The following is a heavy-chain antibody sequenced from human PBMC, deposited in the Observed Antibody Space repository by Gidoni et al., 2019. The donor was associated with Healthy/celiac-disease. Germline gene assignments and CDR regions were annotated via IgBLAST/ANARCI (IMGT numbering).Heavy chain of an antibody. CDR2: IWYDGSNK. CDR1: GFTFPSYG. V-gene: IGHV3-33*01. CDR3: ARDQRGGGSYYTLDY. J-gene: IGHJ4*02. D-gene: IGHD1-26*01. Sequence: QVQLVESGGGVVTPGRCLRLSRAASGFTFPSYGMHWVRQAPGKGLEWVAVIWYDGSNKYYADSVKGRFTISRDNSKNTLYLQMNSLRAEDTAVYYCARDQRGGGSYYTLDYWGQGTLVTVSS.